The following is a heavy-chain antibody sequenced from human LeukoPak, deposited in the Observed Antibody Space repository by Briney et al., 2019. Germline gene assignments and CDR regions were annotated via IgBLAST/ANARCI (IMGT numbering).Heavy chain of an antibody. V-gene: IGHV3-7*01. J-gene: IGHJ4*02. Sequence: PGGSLRLSCAASGFTFSSYWMSWVRQAPGKGLEWVANIKQDGSEKYYVDSVKGRFTISRDNAKNSLYLQMNSLRAEDTAVYYCARAGDSSWQFVGIQLWLSAFDYWGQGTLVTVSS. CDR1: GFTFSSYW. CDR2: IKQDGSEK. D-gene: IGHD5-18*01. CDR3: ARAGDSSWQFVGIQLWLSAFDY.